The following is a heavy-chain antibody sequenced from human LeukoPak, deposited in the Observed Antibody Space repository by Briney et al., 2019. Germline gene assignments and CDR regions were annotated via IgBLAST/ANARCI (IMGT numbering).Heavy chain of an antibody. CDR3: TRDAGQFVDHDVFDF. CDR1: GFSFRTYS. CDR2: ISPTSWMI. D-gene: IGHD3-10*01. J-gene: IGHJ3*01. V-gene: IGHV3-21*01. Sequence: GGSLRLSCAASGFSFRTYSMNWVRQAPGRGLEWVSSISPTSWMIYQADSVKGRFTVSRDNAKNSVFLQMDSLRAEDEAVYYCTRDAGQFVDHDVFDFWGQGTMVTVSS.